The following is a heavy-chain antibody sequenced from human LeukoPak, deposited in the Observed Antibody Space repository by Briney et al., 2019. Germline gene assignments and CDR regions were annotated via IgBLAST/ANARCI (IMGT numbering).Heavy chain of an antibody. CDR2: IRSKAYGGTT. J-gene: IGHJ6*02. CDR3: TSSTVTPYYYYGMDV. CDR1: GFTFGDYA. V-gene: IGHV3-49*03. Sequence: GGSLRLSCTASGFTFGDYAMSWFRQAPGKGLEWVGFIRSKAYGGTTEYAASVKGRFTISRGDSKSIAYLQMNSLKTEDTAVYYCTSSTVTPYYYYGMDVWGQGTTVTVSS. D-gene: IGHD4-17*01.